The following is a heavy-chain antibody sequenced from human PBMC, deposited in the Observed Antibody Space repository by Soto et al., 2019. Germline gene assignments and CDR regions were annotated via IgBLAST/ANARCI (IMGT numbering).Heavy chain of an antibody. D-gene: IGHD6-6*01. V-gene: IGHV4-34*01. CDR3: ARHTIEYSSSSPFDY. CDR2: INHSGST. CDR1: GGSFSGYY. Sequence: SETLSLTCAVYGGSFSGYYWSWIRQPPGKGLEWIGEINHSGSTNYNPSLKGRVTISVDTSKNQFSLKLSSVTAADTAVYYCARHTIEYSSSSPFDYWGQGTLVTVSS. J-gene: IGHJ4*02.